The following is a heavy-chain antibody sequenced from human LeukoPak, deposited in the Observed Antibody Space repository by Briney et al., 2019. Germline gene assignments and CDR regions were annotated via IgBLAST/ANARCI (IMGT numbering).Heavy chain of an antibody. CDR3: ARESRPNYYDSSGLDY. D-gene: IGHD3-22*01. J-gene: IGHJ4*02. V-gene: IGHV4-59*01. CDR1: GGSISSYY. Sequence: PSETLSLTCTVSGGSISSYYWSWIRQPPGKGLEWIAYISDIGSINYNPSLKSRVTISVDTSKNQFSLKLSSVTAADTAVYYCARESRPNYYDSSGLDYWGQGTLVTVSS. CDR2: ISDIGSI.